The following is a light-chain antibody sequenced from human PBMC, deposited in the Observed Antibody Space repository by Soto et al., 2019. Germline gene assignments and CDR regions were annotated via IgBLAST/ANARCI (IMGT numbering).Light chain of an antibody. V-gene: IGKV1-5*03. J-gene: IGKJ1*01. CDR2: KAS. Sequence: DIEMTQSPSTLSESVGDRVTITCRASQTISSLLAWYQQKPGQAPKLLIYKASTLKSGVPSRLRGSGSGTEFTLTISSLQTDDFATYYCQHYNSYSEAFGHGTKVDIK. CDR1: QTISSL. CDR3: QHYNSYSEA.